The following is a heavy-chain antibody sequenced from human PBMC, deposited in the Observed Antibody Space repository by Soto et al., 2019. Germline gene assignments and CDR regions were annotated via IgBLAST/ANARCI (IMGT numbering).Heavy chain of an antibody. CDR3: SRENWFQDY. CDR1: GFTFSTYY. CDR2: IKNDGSEQ. V-gene: IGHV3-7*03. J-gene: IGHJ4*02. D-gene: IGHD3-10*01. Sequence: GGSLRLSCAASGFTFSTYYMTWVRRAPGKGLEWVASIKNDGSEQYYVDSVKGRFTISRDNAKNSLYLQMNSLRDGDTALYYCSRENWFQDYWGQGTRVTVSS.